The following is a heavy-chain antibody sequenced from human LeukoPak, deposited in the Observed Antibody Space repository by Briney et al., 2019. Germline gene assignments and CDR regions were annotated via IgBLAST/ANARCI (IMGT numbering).Heavy chain of an antibody. J-gene: IGHJ4*02. V-gene: IGHV1-2*02. D-gene: IGHD3-22*01. CDR2: INPNSGGT. Sequence: ASVKVSCKASGYTFTGYYMHRVRQAPGQGLEWMGWINPNSGGTNYAQKFQGRVTMTRDTSISTAYMELSRLRSDDTAVYYCARISEVCYDSSGYYCTYFDYWGQGTLVTVSS. CDR1: GYTFTGYY. CDR3: ARISEVCYDSSGYYCTYFDY.